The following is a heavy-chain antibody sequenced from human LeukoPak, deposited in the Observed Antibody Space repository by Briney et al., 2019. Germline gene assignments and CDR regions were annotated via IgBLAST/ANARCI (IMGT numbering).Heavy chain of an antibody. V-gene: IGHV4-34*01. CDR2: INHSGST. CDR1: GGSFSGYY. CDR3: ARGIAAALWIT. D-gene: IGHD6-13*01. Sequence: PSETLSLTCAVYGGSFSGYYWSWIRPPPGKGLEWIGEINHSGSTNYNPSLKSRVTISVDTSKNQFSLKLSSVTAADTAVYYCARGIAAALWITWGQGTLVTVSS. J-gene: IGHJ5*02.